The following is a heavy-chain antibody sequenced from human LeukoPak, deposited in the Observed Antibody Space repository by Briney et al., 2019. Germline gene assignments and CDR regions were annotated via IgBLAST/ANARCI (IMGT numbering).Heavy chain of an antibody. J-gene: IGHJ6*02. CDR1: GGSISSYY. V-gene: IGHV4-59*01. Sequence: SETLSLTCTVSGGSISSYYWSWIRQPPGKGLEWIGYIYYSGSTNYNPSLKGRVTISVDTSKNQFSLNLSSVTAADTAVYYCARYGSGNYSSPGYYYYGMDVWGQGTTVTVSS. CDR3: ARYGSGNYSSPGYYYYGMDV. D-gene: IGHD3-10*01. CDR2: IYYSGST.